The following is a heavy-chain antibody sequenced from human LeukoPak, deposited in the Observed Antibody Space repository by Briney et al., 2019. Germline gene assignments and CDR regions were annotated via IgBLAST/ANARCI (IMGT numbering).Heavy chain of an antibody. V-gene: IGHV4-34*01. CDR3: ATYFWARHFEY. D-gene: IGHD3-16*01. Sequence: SETLSLTCAVYGGSFSGYYWSWIRQPPGKGLEWIGEINHSGSTNYNPSLKSRVTISVDTSKNQFSLKLSSVTAADTAVYYCATYFWARHFEYWGQGTLVTVSS. CDR1: GGSFSGYY. CDR2: INHSGST. J-gene: IGHJ4*02.